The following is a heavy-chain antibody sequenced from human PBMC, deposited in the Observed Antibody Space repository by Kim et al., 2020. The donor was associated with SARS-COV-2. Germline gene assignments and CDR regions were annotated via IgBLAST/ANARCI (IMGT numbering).Heavy chain of an antibody. J-gene: IGHJ2*01. D-gene: IGHD3-10*01. CDR3: AQLGSIIMIQGDDWYFDL. Sequence: ASVKVSCRTSGATFISSGFTWVRQAPGQGLEWTGGIISVLQTSTYAQKFQGRVTITADESTSAVYLELSSLRSEDTAMYYCAQLGSIIMIQGDDWYFDL. CDR2: IISVLQTS. V-gene: IGHV1-69*13. CDR1: GATFISSG.